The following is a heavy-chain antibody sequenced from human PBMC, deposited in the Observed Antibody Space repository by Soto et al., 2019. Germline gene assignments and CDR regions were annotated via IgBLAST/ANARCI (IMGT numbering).Heavy chain of an antibody. CDR2: IVVGSGNT. Sequence: ASVKVSCKASGFTFTSSAMQWVRQARGQRLEWIGWIVVGSGNTNYAQKFQERVTITRDMSTSTAYMELSSLRSEDTAVYYCAAAFPLTIFGVVTGPDAFDIWGQGTMVTVSS. CDR3: AAAFPLTIFGVVTGPDAFDI. CDR1: GFTFTSSA. V-gene: IGHV1-58*02. J-gene: IGHJ3*02. D-gene: IGHD3-3*01.